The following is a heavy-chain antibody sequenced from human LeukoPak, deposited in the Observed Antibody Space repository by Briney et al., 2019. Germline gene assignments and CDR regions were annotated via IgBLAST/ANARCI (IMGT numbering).Heavy chain of an antibody. CDR3: ARYYYDSSGYLNYPFDY. J-gene: IGHJ4*02. Sequence: SETLSLTCTVSGGSISSYYWSWIRQPPGGGLEWIGYIYYSGSTNYNPSLKSRVTISVDTSKNQFSLKLSSVTAADTAVYYCARYYYDSSGYLNYPFDYWGQGTLVTVSS. V-gene: IGHV4-59*01. D-gene: IGHD3-22*01. CDR1: GGSISSYY. CDR2: IYYSGST.